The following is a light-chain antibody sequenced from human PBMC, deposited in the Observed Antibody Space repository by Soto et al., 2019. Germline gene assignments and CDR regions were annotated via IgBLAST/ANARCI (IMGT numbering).Light chain of an antibody. V-gene: IGKV3-15*01. J-gene: IGKJ1*01. CDR2: GAS. Sequence: ENVLTQSPGTLSLSPGERATLSCRASQSVSSYLAWYQQKPGQAPRLLIYGASTRATGIPARFSGSGSGTEFTLTISSLQSEDFAVYFCQQYNNWPLTWTFGQGTKVDIK. CDR3: QQYNNWPLTWT. CDR1: QSVSSY.